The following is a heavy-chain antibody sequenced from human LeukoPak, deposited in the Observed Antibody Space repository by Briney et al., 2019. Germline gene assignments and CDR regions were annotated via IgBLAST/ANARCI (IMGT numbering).Heavy chain of an antibody. J-gene: IGHJ4*02. V-gene: IGHV3-23*01. CDR1: GFTFSSYA. CDR2: ISNSGGTT. CDR3: AKNLDGVATYFDY. D-gene: IGHD5-12*01. Sequence: GGSLRLSCAASGFTFSSYAMSWVRQAPGKGLEWVSGISNSGGTTYYADSVKGRFTISRDNSKNTLYLQMDSLRAEDTAVYHCAKNLDGVATYFDYWGQGTLVTVSS.